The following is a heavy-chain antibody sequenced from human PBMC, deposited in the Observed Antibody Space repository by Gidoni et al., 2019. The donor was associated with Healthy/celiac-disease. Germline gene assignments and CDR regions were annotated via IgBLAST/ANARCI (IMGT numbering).Heavy chain of an antibody. CDR3: AKNGDGMDV. V-gene: IGHV3-30*18. CDR1: GLTFSSYG. J-gene: IGHJ6*02. Sequence: QVQLVESGGGVVQTGRSRRLSCADSGLTFSSYGMHCVRKAPVKGLEWVSVISYDGSNKYYADSVKGRFTISRDNSKNTLYLQMNILRAEDTAVYYCAKNGDGMDVWGQGTTVTVSS. CDR2: ISYDGSNK.